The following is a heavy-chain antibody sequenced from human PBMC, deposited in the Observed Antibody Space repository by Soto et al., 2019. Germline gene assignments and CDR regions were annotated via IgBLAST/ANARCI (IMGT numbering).Heavy chain of an antibody. D-gene: IGHD1-26*01. CDR3: AKGGEVGGVLGDH. Sequence: QVQLVESGGGVVQPGTSLRLSCEASGFAFNKFGMPWVGQAPGKGLEWLAFISYDGSYQYYADSVQGRLTITRDNSMNTLNMQLNSLRREDTAVYYCAKGGEVGGVLGDHWGQGTLVTVSS. V-gene: IGHV3-30*18. CDR1: GFAFNKFG. CDR2: ISYDGSYQ. J-gene: IGHJ4*02.